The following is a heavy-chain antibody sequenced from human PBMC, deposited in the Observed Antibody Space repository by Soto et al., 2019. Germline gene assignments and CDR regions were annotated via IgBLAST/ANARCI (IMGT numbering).Heavy chain of an antibody. D-gene: IGHD1-1*01. CDR3: ARWNDAPISSHLGMDV. V-gene: IGHV1-69*13. CDR2: IIPAFGTT. J-gene: IGHJ6*02. Sequence: SVKVSCKASGGTCNNYDICWVLQAPGQGLEWMGRIIPAFGTTNYAQKFQDKVTLTADESTGTVYMELSSLRSEDTAVYYCARWNDAPISSHLGMDVWGQGTTVTVSS. CDR1: GGTCNNYD.